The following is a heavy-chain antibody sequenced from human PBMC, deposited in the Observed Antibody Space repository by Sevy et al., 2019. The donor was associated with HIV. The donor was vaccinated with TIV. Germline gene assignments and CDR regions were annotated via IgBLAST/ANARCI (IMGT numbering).Heavy chain of an antibody. CDR1: GGSITSLY. CDR2: IYYNGNI. Sequence: SETLSLTCTVSGGSITSLYWNWIRQPPGKGLEWIANIYYNGNINYNPSLKSRVTLSLDTSKNRFSLRLGSVAAADTAMYYWAGEHEWGRGYYWGQGTLVTVSS. CDR3: AGEHEWGRGYY. D-gene: IGHD1-26*01. V-gene: IGHV4-59*08. J-gene: IGHJ4*02.